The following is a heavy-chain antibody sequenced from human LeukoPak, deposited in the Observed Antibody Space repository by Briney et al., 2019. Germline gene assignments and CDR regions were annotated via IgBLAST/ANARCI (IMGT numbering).Heavy chain of an antibody. CDR1: GGSFSGYY. Sequence: PSETLSLTCAVYGGSFSGYYWSWIRQPPGKGLEWIGETNHSGSTNYNPSLKSRVTISVDTSKNQFSLKLSSVTAADTAVYYCSYSGSYYPDYWGQGTLVTVSS. CDR3: SYSGSYYPDY. CDR2: TNHSGST. V-gene: IGHV4-34*01. J-gene: IGHJ4*02. D-gene: IGHD3-10*01.